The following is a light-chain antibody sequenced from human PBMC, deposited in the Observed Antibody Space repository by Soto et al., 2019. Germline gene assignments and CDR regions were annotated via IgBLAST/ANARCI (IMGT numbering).Light chain of an antibody. CDR1: SSNNGSNT. CDR2: SNN. J-gene: IGLJ1*01. Sequence: QSVLTQPPLASGTPGQWVSISFSGSSSNNGSNTVNWYQQLPGTAPKLLIYSNNQRPSGVPDRFSGSKSGTSASLAISGLQSEDEADYHCAAWDDSLNGLYVFGTGTKLTVL. CDR3: AAWDDSLNGLYV. V-gene: IGLV1-44*01.